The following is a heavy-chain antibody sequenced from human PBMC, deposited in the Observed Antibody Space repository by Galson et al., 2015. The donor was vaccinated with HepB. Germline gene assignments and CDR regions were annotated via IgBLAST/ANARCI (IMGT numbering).Heavy chain of an antibody. D-gene: IGHD5-18*01. Sequence: TLSLTCTVSGGSISSGGYYWSWIRQHPGKGLEWIGYIYYSGSTYYNPSLKSRVTISVDTSKNQFSLKLSSVTAADTAVYYCAREESPLYSKGYYYYMDVWGKGTTVTVSS. CDR1: GGSISSGGYY. V-gene: IGHV4-31*03. CDR2: IYYSGST. J-gene: IGHJ6*03. CDR3: AREESPLYSKGYYYYMDV.